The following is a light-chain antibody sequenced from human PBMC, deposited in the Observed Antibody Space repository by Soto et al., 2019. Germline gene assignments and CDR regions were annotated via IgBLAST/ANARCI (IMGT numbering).Light chain of an antibody. CDR3: SSYTVSSTRV. V-gene: IGLV2-14*01. CDR2: EVS. J-gene: IGLJ3*02. Sequence: QSALTQPASMSGSPGQSITISCTGTSSDVGGYNYVSWFQQHPGKAPKLMIYEVSNRPSGVSNRFSGSKSGNTASLTISGLQAEDEADYYCSSYTVSSTRVFGGGTKVTVL. CDR1: SSDVGGYNY.